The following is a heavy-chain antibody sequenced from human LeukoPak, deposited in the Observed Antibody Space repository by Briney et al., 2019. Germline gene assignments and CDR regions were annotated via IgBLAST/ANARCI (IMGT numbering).Heavy chain of an antibody. Sequence: ASVKVSCKASGYTFTSYGISWVRQAPGQGLEWMGWISAYNGNTNYAQKLQGRVTMTTDTSTSTAYMELSSLRSDDTAVYYCARNLVGDGHRGHSWSYWGNWGQGTLVNGS. V-gene: IGHV1-18*01. CDR1: GYTFTSYG. J-gene: IGHJ4*02. CDR2: ISAYNGNT. CDR3: ARNLVGDGHRGHSWSYWGN. D-gene: IGHD1-26*01.